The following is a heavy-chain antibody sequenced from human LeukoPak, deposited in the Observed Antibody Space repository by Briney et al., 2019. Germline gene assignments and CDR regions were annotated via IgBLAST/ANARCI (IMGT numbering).Heavy chain of an antibody. Sequence: PSETLSLTCTVSGGSISSYYWSWIRKPAGKGLEWIGRIYTSGSTNYNPSLKSRVTMSVDTSKNQFSLKLSSVTAADTAVYYCAREPSLYSSSWPHWFDPWGQGTLVTVSS. D-gene: IGHD6-13*01. CDR2: IYTSGST. J-gene: IGHJ5*02. CDR1: GGSISSYY. CDR3: AREPSLYSSSWPHWFDP. V-gene: IGHV4-4*07.